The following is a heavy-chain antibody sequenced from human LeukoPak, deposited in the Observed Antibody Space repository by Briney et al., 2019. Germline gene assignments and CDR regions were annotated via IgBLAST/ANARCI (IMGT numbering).Heavy chain of an antibody. V-gene: IGHV4-61*02. CDR2: IYTSGST. CDR1: GGSISSGSYY. CDR3: ARDRVFTSIMITFGGVIPLGAFDI. D-gene: IGHD3-16*02. J-gene: IGHJ3*02. Sequence: SQTLSLTCTVSGGSISSGSYYWSWIRQPAGKGLEWIGRIYTSGSTNYNPSLKSRVTISVDTSKNQFSLKLSSVTAADTAVYYCARDRVFTSIMITFGGVIPLGAFDIWGQGTMVTVSS.